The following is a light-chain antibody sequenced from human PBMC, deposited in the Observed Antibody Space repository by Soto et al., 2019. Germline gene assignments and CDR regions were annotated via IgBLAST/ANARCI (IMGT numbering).Light chain of an antibody. CDR3: QQSYYTPLT. J-gene: IGKJ4*01. CDR1: QGVTRY. V-gene: IGKV1-39*01. CDR2: AAS. Sequence: DIHMTQSPSSLSASIGDRVTLTCRASQGVTRYLNWYQQKPGKAPNLLIYAASNLQRGVPSRFSGSGSGTDFSLTISSLQPEDFATYYCQQSYYTPLTFGGGTKVDIK.